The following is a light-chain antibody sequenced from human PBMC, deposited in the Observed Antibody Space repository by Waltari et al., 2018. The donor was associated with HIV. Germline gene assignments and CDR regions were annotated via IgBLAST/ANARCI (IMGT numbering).Light chain of an antibody. CDR1: SGHTNYA. CDR2: LKSDGSH. J-gene: IGLJ3*02. CDR3: QTWGTGIQV. Sequence: QLVLTQSPSASASLGASVKLTCTLSSGHTNYAIACHQQQPEKGPRYLMNLKSDGSHSKGDGIPDRFSGSSSGAERYLTISSLQSEDEADYYCQTWGTGIQVFGGGTKLTVL. V-gene: IGLV4-69*02.